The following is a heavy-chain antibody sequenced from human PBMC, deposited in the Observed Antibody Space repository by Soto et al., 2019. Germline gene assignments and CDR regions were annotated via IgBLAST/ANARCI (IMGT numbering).Heavy chain of an antibody. J-gene: IGHJ4*02. CDR1: GFSLDTWGVG. Sequence: KESGPTLVRPTQTLTLTCTVSGFSLDTWGVGVGWIRQPPGKAPEWLALIYWDDDKRYSPSMKNRLTITKDTSKNQVVLTVTTMEPVDTGTYYCARALGSWGSYYFDHGGQGTMVTVSS. CDR3: ARALGSWGSYYFDH. V-gene: IGHV2-5*02. D-gene: IGHD3-16*01. CDR2: IYWDDDK.